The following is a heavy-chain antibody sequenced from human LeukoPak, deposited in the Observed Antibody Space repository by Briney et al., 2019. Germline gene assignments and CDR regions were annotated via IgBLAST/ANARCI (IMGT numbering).Heavy chain of an antibody. Sequence: SVKVSCKASGGTFSSYAINWVRQAPGQGLEWMGGIIPIFGTANYAQKFQGRVTITTDESTSTAYMELSSLRSEDTAVYYCARGGIAARYYFDYWGQGTLVTVSS. V-gene: IGHV1-69*05. CDR1: GGTFSSYA. CDR3: ARGGIAARYYFDY. CDR2: IIPIFGTA. D-gene: IGHD6-6*01. J-gene: IGHJ4*02.